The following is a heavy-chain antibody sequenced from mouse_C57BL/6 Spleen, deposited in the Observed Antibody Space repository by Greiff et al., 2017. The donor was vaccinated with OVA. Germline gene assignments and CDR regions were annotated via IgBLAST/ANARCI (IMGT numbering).Heavy chain of an antibody. D-gene: IGHD2-3*01. J-gene: IGHJ3*01. Sequence: VKLQQSGPELVQPGASVKISCKASGYTFTDYYMNWVKQSHGKSLEWIGDINHNNGGTSYNQKLTGKATLTVDKSSSTAYMELRSLTVEDSAVYYCARSTYDGYYVMFAYWGQGTLVTVSA. CDR1: GYTFTDYY. V-gene: IGHV1-26*01. CDR3: ARSTYDGYYVMFAY. CDR2: INHNNGGT.